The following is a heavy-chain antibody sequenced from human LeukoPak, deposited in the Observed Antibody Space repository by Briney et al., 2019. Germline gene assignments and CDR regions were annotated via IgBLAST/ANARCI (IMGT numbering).Heavy chain of an antibody. D-gene: IGHD7-27*01. CDR3: AKGGDELEY. CDR2: IDRSGDDT. Sequence: GGSLRLSCAASGFTFSRHAMSWVRQAPGRGLEWVSTIDRSGDDTYYRDSVKGRFTISRDNSKSTLYLQMYSLRAEDTAIYYCAKGGDELEYWGQGTLVTVSS. J-gene: IGHJ4*02. CDR1: GFTFSRHA. V-gene: IGHV3-23*01.